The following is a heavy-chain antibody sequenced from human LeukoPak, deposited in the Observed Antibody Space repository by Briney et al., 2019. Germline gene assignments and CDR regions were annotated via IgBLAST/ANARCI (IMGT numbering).Heavy chain of an antibody. V-gene: IGHV4-61*02. CDR1: GGSISSGSYY. CDR2: IYTSGST. CDR3: ARDALLDGYCSSTSCSHYYMDV. J-gene: IGHJ6*03. D-gene: IGHD2-2*01. Sequence: PSQTLSLTCTVSGGSISSGSYYWSWIRQPAGKGLEWIGRIYTSGSTNYNPSLKSRVTISVDTSKNQFSLKLSSVTAADTAVYYCARDALLDGYCSSTSCSHYYMDVWGKGTTVTVSS.